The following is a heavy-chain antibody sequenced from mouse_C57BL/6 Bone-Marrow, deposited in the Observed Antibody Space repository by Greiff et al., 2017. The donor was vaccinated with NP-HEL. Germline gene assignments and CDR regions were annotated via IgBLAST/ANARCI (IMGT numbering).Heavy chain of an antibody. J-gene: IGHJ4*01. Sequence: VQLQQSGPELVKPGASVKISCKASGYTFTDYYMNWVKQSHGKSLEWIGDINPNNGGTSYNQKFKGKATLTVDKSSSTAYMELRSLTSEDSAVYYCARCLIYWAMDYWGQGTSVTVSS. CDR3: ARCLIYWAMDY. CDR1: GYTFTDYY. V-gene: IGHV1-26*01. D-gene: IGHD2-1*01. CDR2: INPNNGGT.